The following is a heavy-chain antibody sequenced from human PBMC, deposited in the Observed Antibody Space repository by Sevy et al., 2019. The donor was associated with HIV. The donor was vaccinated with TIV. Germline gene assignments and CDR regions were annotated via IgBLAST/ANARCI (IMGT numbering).Heavy chain of an antibody. Sequence: GGSLRLSCAASGFTVSSNYMSWVRQAPGKGLEWVSVIYSGGSTYYADSVKGRFTISRDNSKNTLYLQMNSLRAEDTAVYYCARASPRDDFWSGYYDYWGQGTVVTVSS. CDR2: IYSGGST. V-gene: IGHV3-53*01. CDR1: GFTVSSNY. D-gene: IGHD3-3*01. J-gene: IGHJ4*02. CDR3: ARASPRDDFWSGYYDY.